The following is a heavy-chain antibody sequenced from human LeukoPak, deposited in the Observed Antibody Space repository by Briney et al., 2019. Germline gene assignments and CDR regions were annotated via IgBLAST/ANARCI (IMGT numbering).Heavy chain of an antibody. J-gene: IGHJ5*02. V-gene: IGHV3-23*01. D-gene: IGHD6-19*01. CDR3: ARTQEGSYSSGWYPWFDP. CDR2: ISGNGDST. Sequence: GGSLRLSCAAYEFTFSSYAMSWARQAPGKGLEWVSAISGNGDSTYYADSVKGQFTISRDNSKNTLYLQMNSLRADDTAVYYCARTQEGSYSSGWYPWFDPWGQGTLITVSS. CDR1: EFTFSSYA.